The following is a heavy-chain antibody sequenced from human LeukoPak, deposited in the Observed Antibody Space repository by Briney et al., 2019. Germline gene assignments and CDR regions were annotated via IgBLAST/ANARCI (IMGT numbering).Heavy chain of an antibody. J-gene: IGHJ6*02. V-gene: IGHV3-11*01. CDR1: GFTFSDYY. Sequence: NPGGSLRLSCAASGFTFSDYYISWIRQASGKGLEWVSYISSSGSTIYYADSVKGRLTISRDNSKNTLYLQMNSLRAEDTAVYYCAKSTVPNSDYYYYYGMDVWGQGTTVTVSS. CDR2: ISSSGSTI. CDR3: AKSTVPNSDYYYYYGMDV. D-gene: IGHD4-11*01.